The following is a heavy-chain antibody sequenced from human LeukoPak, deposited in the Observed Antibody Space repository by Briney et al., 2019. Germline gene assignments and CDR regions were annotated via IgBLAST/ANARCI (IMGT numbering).Heavy chain of an antibody. D-gene: IGHD6-19*01. CDR2: IYTSGST. J-gene: IGHJ4*02. Sequence: SQTLSLTXTVSGGSISSGSYYWSWIGQPAGKGLQWIGRIYTSGSTNYNPSLKSRVTISVGTSKNQFSLKLSSVTAADTAVYYCARDRGGSSGWYGFDYWGQGTLVTVSS. CDR1: GGSISSGSYY. V-gene: IGHV4-61*02. CDR3: ARDRGGSSGWYGFDY.